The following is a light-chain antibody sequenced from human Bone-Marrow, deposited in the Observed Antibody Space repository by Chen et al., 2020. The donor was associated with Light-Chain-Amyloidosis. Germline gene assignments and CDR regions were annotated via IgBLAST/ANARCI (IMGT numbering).Light chain of an antibody. CDR2: GAS. CDR3: EQYTGSSRT. CDR1: QPLTSNY. Sequence: ETVLTQSPGTLSLSPGERATLSCRASQPLTSNYLAWYQHKPGQAPRLLIYGASSRATGIPDRFRGSGSGTDFTRTSSRLEPGGLAVYCCEQYTGSSRTFGQGTEVEVK. J-gene: IGKJ1*01. V-gene: IGKV3-20*01.